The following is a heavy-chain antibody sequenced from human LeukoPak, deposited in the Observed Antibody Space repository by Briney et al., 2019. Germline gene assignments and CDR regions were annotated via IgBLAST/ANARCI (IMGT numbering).Heavy chain of an antibody. J-gene: IGHJ4*02. D-gene: IGHD2-15*01. CDR1: GFTFSSCA. Sequence: PGGSLRLSCVGSGFTFSSCAMIWVRQTPGEGLEWVSVISGTGGTTYDADSVKGRFTISRDNSKNTLYLQMNSLRAEDTAVYYCVKSPLNLGYCSGGSCHYFDYWGQGTLVTVSS. CDR2: ISGTGGTT. V-gene: IGHV3-23*01. CDR3: VKSPLNLGYCSGGSCHYFDY.